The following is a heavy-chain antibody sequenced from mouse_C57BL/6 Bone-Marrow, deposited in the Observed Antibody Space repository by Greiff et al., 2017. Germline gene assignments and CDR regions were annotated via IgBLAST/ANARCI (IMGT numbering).Heavy chain of an antibody. V-gene: IGHV1-77*01. CDR3: AIIYYYGSRYFDV. CDR1: GYTFTDYY. Sequence: VHLVESGAELVKPGASVKISCKASGYTFTDYYINWVKQRPGQGLEWIGKIGPGSGSTYYNEKFKGKATLTADKSSSTAYMQLSSLTSEDSAVYFCAIIYYYGSRYFDVWGTGTTVTVSS. J-gene: IGHJ1*03. CDR2: IGPGSGST. D-gene: IGHD1-1*01.